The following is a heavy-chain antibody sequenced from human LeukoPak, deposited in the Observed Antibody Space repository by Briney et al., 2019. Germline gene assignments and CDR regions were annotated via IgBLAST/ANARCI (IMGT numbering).Heavy chain of an antibody. CDR3: TTVKSYYYDSSGYYIMDY. V-gene: IGHV3-15*01. CDR1: GFTFRNAW. J-gene: IGHJ4*02. Sequence: PGGSLRLSCAASGFTFRNAWMSWVRQAPGKGLEWVGRTKSKTDGGTTDYAAPVKGRFTISRDDSKNSLYLQMNSLKTEDTAVYYCTTVKSYYYDSSGYYIMDYWGQGTLVTVSS. D-gene: IGHD3-22*01. CDR2: TKSKTDGGTT.